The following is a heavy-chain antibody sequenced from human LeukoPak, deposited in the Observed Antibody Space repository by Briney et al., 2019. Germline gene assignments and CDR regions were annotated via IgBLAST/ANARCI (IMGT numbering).Heavy chain of an antibody. D-gene: IGHD3-3*01. CDR2: IYYSGST. J-gene: IGHJ6*03. V-gene: IGHV4-39*01. CDR3: ARKGRERFLEWLYESYYYYYYMDV. Sequence: TSETLSLTCTVSGGSISSSSYYWGWIRQPPGKGLEWIGSIYYSGSTYYNPSLKSRVTKSVDTSKNQFSLKLSSVTAADTAVYYCARKGRERFLEWLYESYYYYYYMDVWGKGTTVTVSS. CDR1: GGSISSSSYY.